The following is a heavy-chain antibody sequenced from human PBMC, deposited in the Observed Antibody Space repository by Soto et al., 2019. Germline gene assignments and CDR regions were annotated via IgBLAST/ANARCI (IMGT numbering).Heavy chain of an antibody. Sequence: PSETLSLTCAVYGGSFSGYYWSWIRQPPGKGLEWIGEINHSGSTNYNPSLKSRVTISVDTSKNQFSLKLSSVTAADTAVYYCAMGAKGDGLYHSCLVPPSDYYMDVWGKGTTVTVSS. V-gene: IGHV4-34*01. J-gene: IGHJ6*03. CDR1: GGSFSGYY. CDR2: INHSGST. D-gene: IGHD2-21*01. CDR3: AMGAKGDGLYHSCLVPPSDYYMDV.